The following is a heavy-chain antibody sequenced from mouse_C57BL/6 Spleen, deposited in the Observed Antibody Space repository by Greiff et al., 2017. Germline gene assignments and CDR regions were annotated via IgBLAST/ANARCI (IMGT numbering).Heavy chain of an antibody. V-gene: IGHV1-54*01. CDR1: GYAFTNYL. CDR3: ARDYSNYNFAY. CDR2: INPGSGGT. Sequence: QVQLQQSGAELVRPGTSVKVSCKASGYAFTNYLIEWVKQRPGQGLEWIGVINPGSGGTNYNEKFKGKATLTADKSSSTAYMQLSSLTSEDSAVYFCARDYSNYNFAYWGQGTLVTVSA. J-gene: IGHJ3*01. D-gene: IGHD2-5*01.